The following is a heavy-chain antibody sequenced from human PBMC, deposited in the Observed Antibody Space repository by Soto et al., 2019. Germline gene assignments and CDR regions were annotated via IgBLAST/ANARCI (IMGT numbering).Heavy chain of an antibody. CDR2: IPHSGST. J-gene: IGHJ4*02. CDR1: GGSISSGGYS. Sequence: QLQLQESGSGLVKPSQTLSLTCAVSGGSISSGGYSWSWIRQPPGKGLEWIGYIPHSGSTYYNPSRKSRVTISVDRSKNQCSLKLSSVTAADTAMYSCASGSRVPHYWGQGTLVTVSS. CDR3: ASGSRVPHY. D-gene: IGHD6-6*01. V-gene: IGHV4-30-2*01.